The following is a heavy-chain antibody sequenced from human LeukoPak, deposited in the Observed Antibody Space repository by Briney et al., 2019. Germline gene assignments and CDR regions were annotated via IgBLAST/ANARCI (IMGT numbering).Heavy chain of an antibody. J-gene: IGHJ5*02. CDR2: ISSNGGST. CDR3: ARGVRDGYNPDNWFDP. V-gene: IGHV3-64*01. Sequence: GRSLRLSCAASGFTFSSYAMHWVRQAPGKGLEYVSAISSNGGSTYYANSVKGRFTISRDNSKNTLYLQMGSLRAEDMAVDYCARGVRDGYNPDNWFDPWGQGTLVTVSS. CDR1: GFTFSSYA. D-gene: IGHD5-24*01.